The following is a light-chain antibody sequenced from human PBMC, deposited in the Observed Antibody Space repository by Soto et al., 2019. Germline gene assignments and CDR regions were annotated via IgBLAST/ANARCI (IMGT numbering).Light chain of an antibody. CDR2: LGS. CDR1: QSLLDSSGYNY. CDR3: MQGLLKPLT. V-gene: IGKV2-28*01. Sequence: DIVMTQSPLSLPVTPGAPASISCRSSQSLLDSSGYNYLDWYLQKPGQPPQLLIYLGSNRAPGAPDRYRGSGSGTEFTLKISRVEAEEVGIYYCMQGLLKPLTFGGGTKVDIK. J-gene: IGKJ4*01.